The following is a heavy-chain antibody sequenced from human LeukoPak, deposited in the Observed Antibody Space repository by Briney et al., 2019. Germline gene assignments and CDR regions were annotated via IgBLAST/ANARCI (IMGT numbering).Heavy chain of an antibody. D-gene: IGHD6-19*01. J-gene: IGHJ4*02. CDR3: AREGKSAVAGTYYFDY. CDR1: GGTLSSYA. V-gene: IGHV1-69*05. Sequence: ASVKVSCKASGGTLSSYAISWVRHAPGQGLEWMGGIIPIFGTANYAQKFQGRVTITTDESASTAYMELSSLRSEDTAVYYCAREGKSAVAGTYYFDYWGQGTLVTVSS. CDR2: IIPIFGTA.